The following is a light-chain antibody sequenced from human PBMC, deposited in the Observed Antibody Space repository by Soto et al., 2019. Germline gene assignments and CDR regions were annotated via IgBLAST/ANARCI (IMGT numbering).Light chain of an antibody. V-gene: IGLV1-47*01. CDR3: AAWDDSLSGVV. J-gene: IGLJ2*01. CDR2: RNN. Sequence: QSVLTQPPSASGTPGQRVTLSCSGSSSNIGSNLIYWYQQLPGTAPKLLIDRNNQRPSGVPDRFSGSKSGTSASLAISGLRSEDEGDYHCAAWDDSLSGVVFGGGTKLTVL. CDR1: SSNIGSNL.